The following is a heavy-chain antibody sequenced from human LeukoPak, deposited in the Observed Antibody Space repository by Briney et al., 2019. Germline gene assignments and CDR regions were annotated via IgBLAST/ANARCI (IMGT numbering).Heavy chain of an antibody. CDR2: IYYSGST. D-gene: IGHD6-13*01. V-gene: IGHV4-59*01. CDR3: ARAYGSSWLVRYFDY. Sequence: PSETLSLTCTVSGGSISSYYWSWIRQPPGKGLEWIGYIYYSGSTNYNPSLKSRVTISVDTSKNQFSLKLSSVTAADTAVYYCARAYGSSWLVRYFDYWGQGTLVTVSS. J-gene: IGHJ4*02. CDR1: GGSISSYY.